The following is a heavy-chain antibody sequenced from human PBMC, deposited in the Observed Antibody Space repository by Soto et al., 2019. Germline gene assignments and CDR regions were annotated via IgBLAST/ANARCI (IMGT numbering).Heavy chain of an antibody. J-gene: IGHJ4*02. CDR3: ARDRSDCGGDCYSPDY. D-gene: IGHD2-21*02. Sequence: GGFLRLSCAASGFTFSSYGMHWVRQAPGKGLEWVAVIWYDGSNKYYADSVKGRFTISRDNSKNTLYLQMNSLRAEDTAVYYCARDRSDCGGDCYSPDYWGQGTLVTVSS. CDR1: GFTFSSYG. V-gene: IGHV3-33*01. CDR2: IWYDGSNK.